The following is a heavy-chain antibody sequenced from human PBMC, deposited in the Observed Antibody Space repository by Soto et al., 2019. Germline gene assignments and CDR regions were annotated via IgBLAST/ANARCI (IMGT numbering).Heavy chain of an antibody. CDR3: ARESHIVVVTAIKTYNWFDP. J-gene: IGHJ5*02. CDR1: GGSISSGGYY. V-gene: IGHV4-31*03. CDR2: IYYSGST. Sequence: QVQLQESGPGLVKPSQTLSLTCTVSGGSISSGGYYWSWIRQHPGKGLEWIGYIYYSGSTYYNPSLKSRVTISVDTSKNQFSLKLSSVTDADTAVYYCARESHIVVVTAIKTYNWFDPWGQGTLVTVSS. D-gene: IGHD2-21*02.